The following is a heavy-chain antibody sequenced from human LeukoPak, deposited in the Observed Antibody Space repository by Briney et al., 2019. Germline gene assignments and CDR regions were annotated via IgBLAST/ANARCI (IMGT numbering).Heavy chain of an antibody. CDR3: ARAEYYFDY. D-gene: IGHD3-10*01. CDR1: GGSFSGYY. Sequence: SATLSLTCAVYGGSFSGYYWSWIRQPPGKGLEWIGEINHSGSTNYNPSLKSRVTISVDTSKNQFSLKLSSVTAADTAVYYCARAEYYFDYWGQGTLVTVSS. J-gene: IGHJ4*02. V-gene: IGHV4-34*01. CDR2: INHSGST.